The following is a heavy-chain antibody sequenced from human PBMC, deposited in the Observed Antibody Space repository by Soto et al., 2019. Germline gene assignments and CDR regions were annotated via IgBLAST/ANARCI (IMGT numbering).Heavy chain of an antibody. Sequence: SETLSLTCTVSGGSISSSSSYWGWIRQPPGKGLEWIGTIYSGSTYYNPSLKSRVTISVDTSKNQFSLKLSSVAAADTAIYFCATTRGIAVGGSFDYWGQGTLVTVSS. CDR2: IYSGST. J-gene: IGHJ4*02. V-gene: IGHV4-39*01. D-gene: IGHD6-13*01. CDR1: GGSISSSSSY. CDR3: ATTRGIAVGGSFDY.